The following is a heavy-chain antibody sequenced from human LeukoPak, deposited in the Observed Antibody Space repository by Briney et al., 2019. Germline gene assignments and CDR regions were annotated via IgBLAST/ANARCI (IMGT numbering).Heavy chain of an antibody. CDR2: ISYDGSNK. V-gene: IGHV3-30-3*02. CDR3: AKIAAAGYYYGMDV. Sequence: GGSLRLSCAASGFTFSSYAMHWVRQAPGKGLEWVAVISYDGSNKYYADSVKGRFTISRDNSKNTLYLQMNSLRAEDTAVYYCAKIAAAGYYYGMDVWGQGTTVTVSS. D-gene: IGHD6-13*01. CDR1: GFTFSSYA. J-gene: IGHJ6*02.